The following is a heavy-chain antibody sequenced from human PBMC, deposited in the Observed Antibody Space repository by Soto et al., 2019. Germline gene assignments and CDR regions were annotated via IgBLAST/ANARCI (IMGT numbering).Heavy chain of an antibody. V-gene: IGHV4-31*03. Sequence: QVQLQESGPGLVKPSQTLSLTCTVSGGSISSGGYYWSLIIQHPGKGLEWIGYIYYSGSTYYNPSLKSRVTISVDTSKNQCSLKLSSVTAADTAVYSCARSLRRGWFDPWGQGTLVTVSS. CDR3: ARSLRRGWFDP. CDR1: GGSISSGGYY. CDR2: IYYSGST. J-gene: IGHJ5*02.